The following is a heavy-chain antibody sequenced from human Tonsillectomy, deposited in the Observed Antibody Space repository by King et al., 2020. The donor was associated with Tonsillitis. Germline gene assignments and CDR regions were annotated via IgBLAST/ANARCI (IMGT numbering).Heavy chain of an antibody. Sequence: VQLVESGGGLVQPGGSLRLSCAASGFTFSSYAMSWVRQAPGKGLEWVSAIGGSGGSTNYADSVKGRFTISRDNSKKSLYLQKNSLSAADTAVYYCAKAGYCSGGSCRDWGQGTLVTVSS. CDR2: IGGSGGST. CDR1: GFTFSSYA. J-gene: IGHJ4*02. CDR3: AKAGYCSGGSCRD. D-gene: IGHD2-15*01. V-gene: IGHV3-23*04.